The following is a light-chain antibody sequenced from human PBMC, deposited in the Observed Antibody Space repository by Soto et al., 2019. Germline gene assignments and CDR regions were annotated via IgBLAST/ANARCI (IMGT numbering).Light chain of an antibody. V-gene: IGLV2-23*01. CDR1: SSDVGSYNL. CDR3: CSYAGSSTSRV. CDR2: EGS. J-gene: IGLJ1*01. Sequence: QSLLTQPASVSGSPGQSITISCTGTSSDVGSYNLVSWYQQHPGKAPKLMIYEGSKRPSGVSNRFSGSKSGNTASLTISGLQAEDEADYYCCSYAGSSTSRVFGTGTKVTVL.